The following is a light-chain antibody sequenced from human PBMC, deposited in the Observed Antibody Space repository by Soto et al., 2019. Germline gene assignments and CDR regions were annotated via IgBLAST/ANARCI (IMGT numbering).Light chain of an antibody. Sequence: QAVVTQEPSLTVSPGGTVTLTCGSSTGAVTSGHYPYWFQQKPGQAPRTLIYDTNNKYSWTPARFSGSLLGGQAALTLSGAQPEDEAEYFCLLLYSGNRRLFGAGTKLTVL. CDR1: TGAVTSGHY. CDR3: LLLYSGNRRL. V-gene: IGLV7-46*01. CDR2: DTN. J-gene: IGLJ1*01.